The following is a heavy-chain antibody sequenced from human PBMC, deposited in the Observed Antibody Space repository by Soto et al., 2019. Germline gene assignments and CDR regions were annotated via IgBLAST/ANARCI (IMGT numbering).Heavy chain of an antibody. V-gene: IGHV4-39*01. D-gene: IGHD1-1*01. CDR2: IYYSGST. Sequence: ETLSLTCTVSGGSISSSSYYWGWIRQPPGKGLEWIGSIYYSGSTYYNPSLKSRVTISVDTSKNQFSLKLSSVTAADTAVYYCASQFRYNWNPNWFDPWGQGTLVTVSS. J-gene: IGHJ5*02. CDR1: GGSISSSSYY. CDR3: ASQFRYNWNPNWFDP.